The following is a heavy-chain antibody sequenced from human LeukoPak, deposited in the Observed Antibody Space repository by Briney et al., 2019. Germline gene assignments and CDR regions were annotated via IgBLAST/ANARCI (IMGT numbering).Heavy chain of an antibody. V-gene: IGHV1-46*01. CDR2: INPSGGST. J-gene: IGHJ5*02. CDR3: ARESDCGYGSSFNWFAP. D-gene: IGHD6-19*01. CDR1: GYSFTSDY. Sequence: ASVKVSCKASGYSFTSDYMHWVRQAPGQGLEWMGIINPSGGSTSYAQKFQGRVTMTRDTSTRTVYVELSSLRSEDTAVYYCARESDCGYGSSFNWFAPWGQGTLVTVSS.